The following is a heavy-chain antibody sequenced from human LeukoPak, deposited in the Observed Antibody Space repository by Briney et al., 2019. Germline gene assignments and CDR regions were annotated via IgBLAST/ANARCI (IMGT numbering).Heavy chain of an antibody. J-gene: IGHJ4*02. CDR2: ISSSGSTI. V-gene: IGHV3-11*01. D-gene: IGHD2-2*01. CDR3: RGCSSTSCYDY. Sequence: GGSLRLSCVASGFTFSDYYMSWIRQAPGKGLEWVSCISSSGSTISYADSVKGRFTISRDNAKNSLYLQMDSLRAEDTAVYYCRGCSSTSCYDYWGQGTLVTVSS. CDR1: GFTFSDYY.